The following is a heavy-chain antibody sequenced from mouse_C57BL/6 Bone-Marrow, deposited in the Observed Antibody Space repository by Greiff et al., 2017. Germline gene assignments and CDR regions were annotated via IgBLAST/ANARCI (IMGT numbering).Heavy chain of an antibody. CDR3: ARGGYYGSRYFDV. CDR1: GFTFTDYY. D-gene: IGHD1-1*01. V-gene: IGHV7-3*01. Sequence: EVQVVESGGGLVQPGGSLSLSCAASGFTFTDYYMSWVRQPPGKALEWLGFIRNKANGYTTEYSASVKGRFTISRDNSQSILYLKMNALRAEDSATYYCARGGYYGSRYFDVWGTGTTVTVSS. CDR2: IRNKANGYTT. J-gene: IGHJ1*03.